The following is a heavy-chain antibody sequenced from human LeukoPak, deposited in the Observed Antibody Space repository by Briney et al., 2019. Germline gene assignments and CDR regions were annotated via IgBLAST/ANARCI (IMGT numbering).Heavy chain of an antibody. Sequence: SETLSLTCTVSGGSISSSSYYWGWIRQPPGKGLEWIGSIYCSGSTYYNPSLKSRVTISVDTSKNQFSLKLSSVTAADTAVYYCASLSSQYSSGWDYWGQGTLVTVSS. V-gene: IGHV4-39*07. D-gene: IGHD6-19*01. CDR1: GGSISSSSYY. CDR3: ASLSSQYSSGWDY. CDR2: IYCSGST. J-gene: IGHJ4*02.